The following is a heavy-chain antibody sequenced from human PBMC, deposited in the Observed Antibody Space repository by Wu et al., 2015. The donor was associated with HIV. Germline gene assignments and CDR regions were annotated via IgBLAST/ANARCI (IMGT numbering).Heavy chain of an antibody. CDR1: GGTFSSDA. D-gene: IGHD5-12*01. V-gene: IGHV1-69*13. J-gene: IGHJ3*02. Sequence: QVQLVQSGAEVKEPGSSVKVSCKASGGTFSSDAVSWVRQAPGQGLEWMGKIIPVFGTTKYAQKFQGRVTITADESTRTAFMELSNLRSDDTAVYYCARPYGGYAYDVFDIWGQGTVVFVSS. CDR2: IIPVFGTT. CDR3: ARPYGGYAYDVFDI.